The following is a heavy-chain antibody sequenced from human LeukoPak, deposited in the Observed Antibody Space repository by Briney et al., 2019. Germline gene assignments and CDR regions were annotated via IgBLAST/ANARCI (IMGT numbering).Heavy chain of an antibody. CDR1: GFTFSSYG. CDR3: AKGLRVAAAGTSPFDY. D-gene: IGHD6-13*01. J-gene: IGHJ4*02. Sequence: GGSLRLSCAASGFTFSSYGMSWVRQAPGKGLEWVSAISGSGGSTYYADSVKGRFTISRDNSKNTLYLQMNSLRAEDTAVYYCAKGLRVAAAGTSPFDYWGQGTLVTVSS. V-gene: IGHV3-23*01. CDR2: ISGSGGST.